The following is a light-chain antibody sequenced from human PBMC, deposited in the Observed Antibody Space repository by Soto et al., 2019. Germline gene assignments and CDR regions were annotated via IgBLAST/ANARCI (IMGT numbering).Light chain of an antibody. J-gene: IGLJ1*01. CDR2: DVS. V-gene: IGLV2-14*01. Sequence: QSLLTQPSSVCGSPGQSVTISCTGTSSDVGGYNYVSWYQHHPGKAPKLMIYDVSNRPSGVSNRFSGSKSDNTDSLTISGLQAEDEVDYYCNSYTSSSTLLYVFGTGTKVTVL. CDR3: NSYTSSSTLLYV. CDR1: SSDVGGYNY.